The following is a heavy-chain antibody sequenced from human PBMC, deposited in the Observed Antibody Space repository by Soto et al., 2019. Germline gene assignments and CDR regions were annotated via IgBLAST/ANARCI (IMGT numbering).Heavy chain of an antibody. CDR3: VRESGSWTNLDV. CDR1: GYTFTING. J-gene: IGHJ6*02. Sequence: ASVKVSCKASGYTFTINGISWVLQAPGQGLEWMGVINPSGGSTTFAPKFQVRVTMTRDTSTSTVYMELSSLRSEDTAVYYCVRESGSWTNLDVWGHGTTVTVSS. V-gene: IGHV1-46*03. CDR2: INPSGGST. D-gene: IGHD6-13*01.